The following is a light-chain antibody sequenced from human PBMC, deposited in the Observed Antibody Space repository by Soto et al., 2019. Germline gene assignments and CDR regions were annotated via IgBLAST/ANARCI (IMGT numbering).Light chain of an antibody. Sequence: AIQLTQSPSSLSASGGGRVTITCRASQGISSALAWYQQKPGKAPKLLIYGASSLESGVPSRFSGSGSGTDFTLTISSLQPEDFATYYCQQFNNYPITFGQGTRLEIK. CDR3: QQFNNYPIT. V-gene: IGKV1D-13*01. CDR2: GAS. J-gene: IGKJ5*01. CDR1: QGISSA.